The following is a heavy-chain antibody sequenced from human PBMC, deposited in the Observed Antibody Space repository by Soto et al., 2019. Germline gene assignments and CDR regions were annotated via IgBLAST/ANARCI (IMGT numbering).Heavy chain of an antibody. V-gene: IGHV3-74*01. Sequence: PVGSLRLSCAASGFTFSSYWMHWVRQAPGKGLVWVSRMNEDGGTTDYADSVKGRFTISRDNAKNTLYLQMNSLRVEDTAVYYCASDLWEREDVWRQGTTVTV. CDR2: MNEDGGTT. J-gene: IGHJ6*02. D-gene: IGHD1-1*01. CDR3: ASDLWEREDV. CDR1: GFTFSSYW.